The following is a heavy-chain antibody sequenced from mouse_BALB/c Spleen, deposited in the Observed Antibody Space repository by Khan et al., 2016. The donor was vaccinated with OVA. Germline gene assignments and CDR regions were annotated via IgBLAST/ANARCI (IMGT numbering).Heavy chain of an antibody. CDR1: GFTFSSFS. Sequence: EVELVESGGGLVKPGGSLKLSCAASGFTFSSFSMSWVRQTPEKRLEWVATISSGGDNTFYSDSVKGRFTISRDNAKNNLSLQMTSLRSEDTAVYYCARSNYGTFAYCGQGTLVTVSA. CDR2: ISSGGDNT. V-gene: IGHV5-9*03. J-gene: IGHJ3*01. D-gene: IGHD2-1*01. CDR3: ARSNYGTFAY.